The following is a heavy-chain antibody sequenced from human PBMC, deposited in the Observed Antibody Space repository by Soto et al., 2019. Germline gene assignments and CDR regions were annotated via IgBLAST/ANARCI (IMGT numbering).Heavy chain of an antibody. J-gene: IGHJ5*02. Sequence: EVQLLESGGGLVQPGGSLRLSCAASGFTFSSYAMSWVRQAPGKGLEWVSAISGSGGSTYYADPVKGRFTISRDNSKNTLHLQMNSLRAEDTAVYYCAKDLGSVGWFDPWGQGTLVTVSS. V-gene: IGHV3-23*01. CDR2: ISGSGGST. D-gene: IGHD2-15*01. CDR1: GFTFSSYA. CDR3: AKDLGSVGWFDP.